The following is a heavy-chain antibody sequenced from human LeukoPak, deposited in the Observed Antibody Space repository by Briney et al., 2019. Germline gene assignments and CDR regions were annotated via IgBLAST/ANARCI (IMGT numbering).Heavy chain of an antibody. CDR3: ETAAAANGDQLPGDAFDI. V-gene: IGHV4-30-4*08. D-gene: IGHD2-2*01. J-gene: IGHJ3*02. CDR2: IYYSGST. CDR1: GGSISSGDYY. Sequence: SETLSLTCTVSGGSISSGDYYWSWIRRPPGKGLEWIGYIYYSGSTYYNPSLKSRVTISVDTSKNQFSLKLSSVTAADTAVYYCETAAAANGDQLPGDAFDIWGQGTMVTVSS.